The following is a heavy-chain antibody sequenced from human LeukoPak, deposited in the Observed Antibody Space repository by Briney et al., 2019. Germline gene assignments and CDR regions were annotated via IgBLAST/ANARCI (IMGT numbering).Heavy chain of an antibody. V-gene: IGHV1-69*05. D-gene: IGHD5-12*01. CDR3: ARGYSGYDFFDY. Sequence: ASVKVSCKASGGTFSSYAISWVRQAPGQGLEWMGRIIPIFGTANYAQKFQGRVTITTDESTSTAYMELSSLRSEDTAVYYCARGYSGYDFFDYWGQGTLVTVSS. CDR1: GGTFSSYA. CDR2: IIPIFGTA. J-gene: IGHJ4*02.